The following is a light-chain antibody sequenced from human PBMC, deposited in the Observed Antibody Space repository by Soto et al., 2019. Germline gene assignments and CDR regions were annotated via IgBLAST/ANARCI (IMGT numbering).Light chain of an antibody. Sequence: AIQVTQSPSSLSASVGDRVTMTCRTSQGIRSALGWYQQKPGKVPKLLIYDASSLESGVPSRFSGSGSGTEFTLTISSLQPDDFATYYCQHYNSYSEAFGQGTKVDIK. CDR1: QGIRSA. CDR3: QHYNSYSEA. V-gene: IGKV1-13*02. CDR2: DAS. J-gene: IGKJ1*01.